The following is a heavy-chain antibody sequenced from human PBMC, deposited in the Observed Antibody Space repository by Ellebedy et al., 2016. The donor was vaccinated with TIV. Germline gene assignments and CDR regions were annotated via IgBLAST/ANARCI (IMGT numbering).Heavy chain of an antibody. J-gene: IGHJ4*02. D-gene: IGHD1-1*01. CDR3: ARRQLYMSDY. CDR1: GYTFTSYA. V-gene: IGHV1-3*01. CDR2: INAGNGNT. Sequence: AASVKVSCKASGYTFTSYAMHWVRQAPGQRLEWMGWINAGNGNTKYSQKFQGRVTITRVTSASTAYMELTSLRSEDTAVYFCARRQLYMSDYWGQGTLVTVSS.